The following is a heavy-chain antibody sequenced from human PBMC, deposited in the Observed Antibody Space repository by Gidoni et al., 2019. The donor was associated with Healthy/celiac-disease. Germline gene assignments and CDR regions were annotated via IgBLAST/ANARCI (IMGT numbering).Heavy chain of an antibody. D-gene: IGHD4-17*01. Sequence: EVQRLEPGVGLVQPGGSLRRSWADSGFTFSSYARSWVSQAPGKGLEWVSAISGSGGSTYYADSVKGRFTISRDNSKNTLYLQMNSLRAEDTAVYYCAKTGATVTTGDYWGQGTLVTVSS. J-gene: IGHJ4*02. CDR2: ISGSGGST. CDR3: AKTGATVTTGDY. V-gene: IGHV3-23*01. CDR1: GFTFSSYA.